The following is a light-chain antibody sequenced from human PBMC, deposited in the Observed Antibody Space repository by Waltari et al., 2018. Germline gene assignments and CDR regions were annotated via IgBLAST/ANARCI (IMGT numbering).Light chain of an antibody. Sequence: QSVLTQPPSVSGAPGQRVTISCTGSSSNIGAGYDVHWYQQLPGTAPKLLIYGNSNRPSGVTDRCSGSKSGTSASLAITGLQAEDEADYYCQSYDSSLSGHVVFGGGTKLTVL. CDR2: GNS. CDR3: QSYDSSLSGHVV. V-gene: IGLV1-40*01. CDR1: SSNIGAGYD. J-gene: IGLJ2*01.